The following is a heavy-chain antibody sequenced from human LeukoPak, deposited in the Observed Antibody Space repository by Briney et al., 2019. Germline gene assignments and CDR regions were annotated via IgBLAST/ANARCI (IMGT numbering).Heavy chain of an antibody. Sequence: SVKVSCKASGGTFSSYAISWVRQAPGQGLEWMGGIIPIFGTANYAQKFQGRVTITTDESTSTAYMELSSLRSEDTAVYYCARGVAVAVFVVGYYYMDVWGKGTTVTVSS. V-gene: IGHV1-69*05. J-gene: IGHJ6*03. D-gene: IGHD2-2*01. CDR3: ARGVAVAVFVVGYYYMDV. CDR2: IIPIFGTA. CDR1: GGTFSSYA.